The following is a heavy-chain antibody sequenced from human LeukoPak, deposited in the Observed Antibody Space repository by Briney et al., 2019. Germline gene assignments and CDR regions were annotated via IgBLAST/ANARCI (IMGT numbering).Heavy chain of an antibody. J-gene: IGHJ4*02. D-gene: IGHD3-22*01. CDR1: GFTFSSYG. CDR3: AKGAYYYDSSGYGFGYFDY. V-gene: IGHV3-30*18. CDR2: ISYDGSNK. Sequence: GGSLRLSCAASGFTFSSYGMHWVRQAPGKGLEWVALISYDGSNKYYADSVKGRFTISRDNSKNTLYLQMNSLRAEDTAVYYCAKGAYYYDSSGYGFGYFDYWGQGTLVTVSS.